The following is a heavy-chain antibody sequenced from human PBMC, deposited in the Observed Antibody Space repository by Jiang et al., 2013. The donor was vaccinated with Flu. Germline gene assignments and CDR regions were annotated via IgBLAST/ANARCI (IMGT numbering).Heavy chain of an antibody. V-gene: IGHV3-23*01. CDR3: VKQYYHDSGKYYDS. D-gene: IGHD3-10*01. Sequence: EQPGGSLRLSCAASGFTFRNFAMAWVRQAPGKGLEWVSSISGDGDGTFYADSVEGRFTISRDNSKNTLYLQMNTLRAEDTALYYCVKQYYHDSGKYYDSWGQGTLVIVSS. CDR1: GFTFRNFA. CDR2: ISGDGDGT. J-gene: IGHJ4*02.